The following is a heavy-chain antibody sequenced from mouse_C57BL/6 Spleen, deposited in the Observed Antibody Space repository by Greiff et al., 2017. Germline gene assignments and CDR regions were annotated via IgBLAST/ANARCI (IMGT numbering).Heavy chain of an antibody. CDR1: GFTFSDYG. Sequence: VHLVESGGGLVKPGGSLKLSCAASGFTFSDYGMHWVRQAPEKGLEWVAYISSGSSTIYYADTVKGRFTISRDNAKNTLFLQMTSLRSEDTALYYCARAYDYDENGYYAMDYWGQGTSVTVSS. CDR2: ISSGSSTI. CDR3: ARAYDYDENGYYAMDY. V-gene: IGHV5-17*01. J-gene: IGHJ4*01. D-gene: IGHD2-4*01.